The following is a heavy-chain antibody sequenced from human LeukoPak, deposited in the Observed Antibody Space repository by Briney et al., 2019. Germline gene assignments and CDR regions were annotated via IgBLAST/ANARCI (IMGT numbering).Heavy chain of an antibody. CDR2: INHSGST. CDR3: ARHSSSSWYFRDYYYYYYMDV. Sequence: SETLSHTCAVYGGSFSGYYWSWIRQPPGKGLEWIGEINHSGSTNYNPSLKSRVTISVDTSKDQFSLKLSSVTAADTAVYYCARHSSSSWYFRDYYYYYYMDVWGKGTTVTISS. CDR1: GGSFSGYY. V-gene: IGHV4-34*01. D-gene: IGHD6-13*01. J-gene: IGHJ6*03.